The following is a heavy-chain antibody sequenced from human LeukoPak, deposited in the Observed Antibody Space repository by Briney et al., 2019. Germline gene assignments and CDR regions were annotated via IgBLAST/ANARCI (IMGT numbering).Heavy chain of an antibody. J-gene: IGHJ4*02. CDR1: GYTFTDYY. Sequence: GASVKVSCKTSGYTFTDYYIHWVRQAPGQGLEWMGWINTNSGGTNYAQKFQGRVTMTRDTSISTAYMDLSSLTSDDTAVYYCARNLVGPTDVDYWSQGTPVTVSA. CDR3: ARNLVGPTDVDY. D-gene: IGHD1-26*01. CDR2: INTNSGGT. V-gene: IGHV1-2*02.